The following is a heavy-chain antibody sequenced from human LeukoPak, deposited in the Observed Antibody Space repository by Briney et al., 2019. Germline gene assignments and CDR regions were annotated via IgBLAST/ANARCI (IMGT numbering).Heavy chain of an antibody. V-gene: IGHV3-64*01. J-gene: IGHJ5*02. CDR1: GFIFSRYT. CDR2: ISSNGDHT. D-gene: IGHD3-22*01. CDR3: ARVHAPNYYDSMDGWFDP. Sequence: GGSLRLSCVASGFIFSRYTMHWVRQVPGKGLEYVSGISSNGDHTNYGKSVKGRFTISRDNSKNTLYLQMDSLRAEDTAVYYCARVHAPNYYDSMDGWFDPWGQGTLVTVSS.